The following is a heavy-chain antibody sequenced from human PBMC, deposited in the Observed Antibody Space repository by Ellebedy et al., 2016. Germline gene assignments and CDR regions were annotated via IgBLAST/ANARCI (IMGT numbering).Heavy chain of an antibody. Sequence: GESLKISXAASGFTFNNYAMSWVRQAPGKGLEWVSAISGSGGTYYADSVKGRFTISRDNSRNKLYLQMNSLIAEDTAVYYCAKVGLRDTTSWGQGTLVTVSS. CDR3: AKVGLRDTTS. J-gene: IGHJ4*02. V-gene: IGHV3-23*01. CDR1: GFTFNNYA. D-gene: IGHD3-10*01. CDR2: ISGSGGT.